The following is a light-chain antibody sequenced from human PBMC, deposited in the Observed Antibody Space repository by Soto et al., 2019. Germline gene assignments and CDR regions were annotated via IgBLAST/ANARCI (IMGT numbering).Light chain of an antibody. CDR1: QSVSSSY. Sequence: EIVLTQSPGTLSLSPGERATLSCRASQSVSSSYLAWYQQKPGQAPRLLIYGASSRGTGIPDRFSGSGSGTDFTHTISSLEPEDFAVYYCQQYGSSPLFTFGPGTKVDIK. V-gene: IGKV3-20*01. CDR3: QQYGSSPLFT. CDR2: GAS. J-gene: IGKJ3*01.